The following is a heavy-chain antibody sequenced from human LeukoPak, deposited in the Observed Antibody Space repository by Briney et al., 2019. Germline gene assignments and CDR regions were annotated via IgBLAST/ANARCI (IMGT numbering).Heavy chain of an antibody. CDR1: DDSIKSYS. CDR3: ARVFGGFYMDV. J-gene: IGHJ6*03. CDR2: IYMSGDT. D-gene: IGHD2-15*01. Sequence: PSETLSLTCSVSDDSIKSYSWSWIRLLARERLEWIGLIYMSGDTNYNPSLKSRLDISVDTSKDQVSLKLSSVTAADTAIYYCARVFGGFYMDVWGKGTTVIVSS. V-gene: IGHV4-4*07.